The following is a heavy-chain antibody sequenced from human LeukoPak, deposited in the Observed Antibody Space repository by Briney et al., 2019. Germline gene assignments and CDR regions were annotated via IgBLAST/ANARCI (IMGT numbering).Heavy chain of an antibody. CDR3: ARSRYCSSTSCYGFLDY. CDR1: GFTFSTYG. CDR2: IWYDGSNK. D-gene: IGHD2-2*01. J-gene: IGHJ4*02. Sequence: PGGSLRLSCAASGFTFSTYGMHWVRQAPGKGLQWVAVIWYDGSNKQYADSVKGRFTISRDNSKNTLYLQMNSLRAEDTAVYYCARSRYCSSTSCYGFLDYWGQGTLVTASS. V-gene: IGHV3-33*01.